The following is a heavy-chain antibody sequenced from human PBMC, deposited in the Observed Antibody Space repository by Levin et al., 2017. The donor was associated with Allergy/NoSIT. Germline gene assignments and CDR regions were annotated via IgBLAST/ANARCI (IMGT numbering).Heavy chain of an antibody. CDR2: IYYSGST. J-gene: IGHJ4*02. Sequence: SETLSLTCTVSGGSISSYYWSWIRQPPGKGLEWIGYIYYSGSTNYNPSLKSRVTITADTSKNHFSLQLSSVTAADTAVYYCASAPGGEGYNWNDGASSFDYWGQGTLVTVSA. D-gene: IGHD1-1*01. CDR1: GGSISSYY. CDR3: ASAPGGEGYNWNDGASSFDY. V-gene: IGHV4-59*01.